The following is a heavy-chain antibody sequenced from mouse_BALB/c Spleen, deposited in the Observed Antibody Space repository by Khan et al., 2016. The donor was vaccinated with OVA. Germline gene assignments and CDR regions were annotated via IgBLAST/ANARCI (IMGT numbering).Heavy chain of an antibody. CDR2: IYFSGSI. CDR3: ARDGNYMDY. Sequence: EVQLQESGPDLVKPSQSLSLTCTVTGYSITSGYSWHWIRQFPGNKLEWMAYIYFSGSINYNPSLKSRIPVTRDTSKNQFFLQLNSVTTEDTATYYCARDGNYMDYWGQGTSVTVSS. CDR1: GYSITSGYS. V-gene: IGHV3-1*02. J-gene: IGHJ4*01. D-gene: IGHD2-1*01.